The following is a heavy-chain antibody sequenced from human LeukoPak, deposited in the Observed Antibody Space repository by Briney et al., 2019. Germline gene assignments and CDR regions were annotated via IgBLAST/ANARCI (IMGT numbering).Heavy chain of an antibody. V-gene: IGHV4-39*07. D-gene: IGHD1-7*01. CDR3: ASLYNWNYASPYYMDV. Sequence: SETLSLTCTVSGGSISLYHYYWAWIRQSPGKGLEWIGRISYSGSTYYNPSLKSRVSISEDTSNNQFSLKLSSVTAADTAMYYCASLYNWNYASPYYMDVWGKGTTVTVSS. CDR2: ISYSGST. J-gene: IGHJ6*03. CDR1: GGSISLYHYY.